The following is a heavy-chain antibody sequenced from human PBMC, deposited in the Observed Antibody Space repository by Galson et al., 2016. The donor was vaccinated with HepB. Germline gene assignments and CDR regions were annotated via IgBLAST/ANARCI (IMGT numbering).Heavy chain of an antibody. D-gene: IGHD3-16*01. CDR2: IRGNGGST. Sequence: SLRLSCAASGFTFSSYWMSWVRQAPGKGLEWVSTIRGNGGSTSYADSVKGRFTISRDSSKNTVYLQMNSLRAGDTAVYYCAKGGMLIPRFDYWGQGTLVTVSS. J-gene: IGHJ4*02. CDR3: AKGGMLIPRFDY. CDR1: GFTFSSYW. V-gene: IGHV3-23*01.